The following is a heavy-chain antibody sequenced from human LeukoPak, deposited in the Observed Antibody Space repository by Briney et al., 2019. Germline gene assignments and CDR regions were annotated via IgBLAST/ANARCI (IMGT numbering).Heavy chain of an antibody. CDR3: ARIRTIFGVVITYYYYYMDV. J-gene: IGHJ6*03. D-gene: IGHD3-3*01. V-gene: IGHV4-34*01. CDR2: INHSGST. CDR1: GGSFSGYY. Sequence: SETLSLTCAVYGGSFSGYYWSWIRQPPGEGLEWIGEINHSGSTNYNPSLKSRVTISVDTSKNQFSLKLSSVTAADTAVYYCARIRTIFGVVITYYYYYMDVWGKGTTVTVSS.